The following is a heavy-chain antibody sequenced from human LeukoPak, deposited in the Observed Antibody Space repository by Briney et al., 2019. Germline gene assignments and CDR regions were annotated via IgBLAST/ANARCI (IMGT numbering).Heavy chain of an antibody. CDR1: GFTFSSYW. CDR3: AKDHRTSTTVTTFY. V-gene: IGHV3-7*01. J-gene: IGHJ4*02. CDR2: IKQDGSEK. D-gene: IGHD4-17*01. Sequence: GGSLRLSCAASGFTFSSYWMSWVRQAPGKGLEWVANIKQDGSEKYYVDSVKGRFTISRDNAKNSLYLQMNSLRAEDTAVYYCAKDHRTSTTVTTFYWGQGTLVTVSS.